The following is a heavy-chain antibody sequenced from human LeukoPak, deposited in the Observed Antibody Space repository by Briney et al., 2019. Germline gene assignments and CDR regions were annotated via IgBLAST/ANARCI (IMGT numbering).Heavy chain of an antibody. CDR1: GFSFSRCW. D-gene: IGHD3-16*01. CDR3: ARAYDYPWGSIGQ. J-gene: IGHJ4*02. Sequence: GGSLRLFCAASGFSFSRCWMRWVRQAPGKGLVWVSRINRDGTGTEYANSVEGRFTISRDNAKNTLYLEMNTLRVEDTAMYYCARAYDYPWGSIGQWGQGTLVTVSS. V-gene: IGHV3-74*01. CDR2: INRDGTGT.